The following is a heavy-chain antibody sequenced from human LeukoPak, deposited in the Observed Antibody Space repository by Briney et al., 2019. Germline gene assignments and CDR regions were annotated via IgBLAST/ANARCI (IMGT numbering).Heavy chain of an antibody. V-gene: IGHV3-7*03. CDR2: IKQDGSEK. CDR1: GFTFSSYW. J-gene: IGHJ4*02. Sequence: GGSLRLSCAASGFTFSSYWMSWVRQAPGKGLEWVANIKQDGSEKYYVDSVKGRFTISRDNAKNTVYLQMNSLRAEDTAVYYCAKSGLNRFDYWGQGTLVTVSS. D-gene: IGHD2-15*01. CDR3: AKSGLNRFDY.